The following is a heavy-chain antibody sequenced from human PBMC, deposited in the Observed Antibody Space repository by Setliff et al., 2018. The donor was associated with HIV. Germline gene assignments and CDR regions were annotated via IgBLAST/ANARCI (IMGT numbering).Heavy chain of an antibody. CDR1: GGSFSGYY. V-gene: IGHV4-34*01. Sequence: PSETLSLTCAVYGGSFSGYYWSWIRQPPGKGLEWIGEINHSGSTNYNPSLKSRVTILGDTSKNQFSLKLSSVTAADTAVYYCARGHDNKYYYFYYMDVWGKGTTVTVSS. D-gene: IGHD3-9*01. J-gene: IGHJ6*03. CDR2: INHSGST. CDR3: ARGHDNKYYYFYYMDV.